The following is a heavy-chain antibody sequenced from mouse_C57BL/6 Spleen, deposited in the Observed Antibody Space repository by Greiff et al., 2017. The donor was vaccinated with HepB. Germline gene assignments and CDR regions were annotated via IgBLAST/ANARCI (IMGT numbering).Heavy chain of an antibody. J-gene: IGHJ2*01. D-gene: IGHD1-1*01. Sequence: QVQLQQPGAELVRPGSSVKLSCKASGYTFTSYWMDWVKQRPGQGLEWIGNIYPSDSETHYNQKFKDKATLTVDKSSSTAYMQLSSLTSEDSAVYYCARRNYVRYFDYWGQGTTLTVSS. V-gene: IGHV1-61*01. CDR1: GYTFTSYW. CDR2: IYPSDSET. CDR3: ARRNYVRYFDY.